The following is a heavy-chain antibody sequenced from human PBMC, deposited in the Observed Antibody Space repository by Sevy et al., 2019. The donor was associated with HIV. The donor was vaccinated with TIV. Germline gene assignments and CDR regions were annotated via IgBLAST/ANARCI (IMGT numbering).Heavy chain of an antibody. CDR3: ARDFSWNGLDY. Sequence: SETVSLTCTVSGGSISSRSYYWSWIRQPPGKGLEWIGSVYYSGSTNYNPSLKSRVTISVDTSKNQFFLKLSSVTAADTAVYYCARDFSWNGLDYWGQGTLVTVSS. CDR2: VYYSGST. D-gene: IGHD1-1*01. V-gene: IGHV4-61*01. J-gene: IGHJ4*02. CDR1: GGSISSRSYY.